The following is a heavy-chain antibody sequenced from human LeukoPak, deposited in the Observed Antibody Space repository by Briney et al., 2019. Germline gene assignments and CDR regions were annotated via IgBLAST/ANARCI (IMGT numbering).Heavy chain of an antibody. Sequence: ASVKVSCKASGYTFTSYYMHWVRQAPGQGLEWMGIINPSGGSTSYAQKFQGRVTMTRDMSTSTVYMELSSLRSEDTAVYYCARGDPFWRDPMITFGGVIDYPLGAFDIWGQGTMVTVSS. CDR2: INPSGGST. D-gene: IGHD3-16*02. V-gene: IGHV1-46*01. J-gene: IGHJ3*02. CDR3: ARGDPFWRDPMITFGGVIDYPLGAFDI. CDR1: GYTFTSYY.